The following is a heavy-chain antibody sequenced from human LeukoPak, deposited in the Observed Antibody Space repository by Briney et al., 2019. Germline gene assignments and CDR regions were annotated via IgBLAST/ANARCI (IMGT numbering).Heavy chain of an antibody. CDR3: ARGPPAKPGTGYYYGMDV. CDR1: GGSISSSTYY. CDR2: INHSGST. V-gene: IGHV4-39*07. J-gene: IGHJ6*02. D-gene: IGHD2-2*01. Sequence: SETLSLTCTVSGGSISSSTYYWSWIRQPPGKGLEWIGEINHSGSTNYNPSLKSRVTISVDMSKNQFSLKLSSVTAADTAVYYCARGPPAKPGTGYYYGMDVWGQGTTVTVSS.